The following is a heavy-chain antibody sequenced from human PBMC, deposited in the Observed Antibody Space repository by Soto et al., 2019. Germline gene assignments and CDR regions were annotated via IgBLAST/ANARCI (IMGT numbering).Heavy chain of an antibody. D-gene: IGHD2-2*01. CDR1: GGSISSYY. J-gene: IGHJ5*02. V-gene: IGHV4-59*01. CDR2: IYYSGSP. Sequence: SETLSLTCTVSGGSISSYYWSWIRQPPGKGLEWIGYIYYSGSPNYNPSLKSRVTISVDTSRNQFSLKLSSVTAADTAVYYCARDQGPAAILGWFDPWGPGTLVNVSS. CDR3: ARDQGPAAILGWFDP.